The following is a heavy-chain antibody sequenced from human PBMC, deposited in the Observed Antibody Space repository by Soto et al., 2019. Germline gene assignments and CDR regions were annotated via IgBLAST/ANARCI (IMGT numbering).Heavy chain of an antibody. V-gene: IGHV3-49*04. J-gene: IGHJ4*02. Sequence: GGSLRLSCTASVLTFGNYAISWVRQAPGKGLEWVGLIRNQTYSETTQYAPSLKGRFTISRDDSNSIAYLQMSSLQVDDSAVYSCTSAASTGMSYLFDSWGQGVLVTVSS. D-gene: IGHD2-2*01. CDR2: IRNQTYSETT. CDR1: VLTFGNYA. CDR3: TSAASTGMSYLFDS.